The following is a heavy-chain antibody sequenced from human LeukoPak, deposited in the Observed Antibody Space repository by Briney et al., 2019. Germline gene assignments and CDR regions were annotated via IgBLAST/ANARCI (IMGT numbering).Heavy chain of an antibody. CDR2: IYTSGST. J-gene: IGHJ5*02. Sequence: SETLSLICTVSGGSISSYYWSWIRQPAGKGLEWIGRIYTSGSTNYNPSLKSRVTMSVDTSKNQFSLKLSSVTAADTAVYYCARDVYGSGYNWFDPWGQGTLVTVSS. V-gene: IGHV4-4*07. CDR1: GGSISSYY. CDR3: ARDVYGSGYNWFDP. D-gene: IGHD3-10*01.